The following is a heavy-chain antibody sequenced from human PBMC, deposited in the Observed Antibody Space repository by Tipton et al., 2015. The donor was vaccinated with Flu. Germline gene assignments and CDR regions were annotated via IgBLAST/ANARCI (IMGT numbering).Heavy chain of an antibody. CDR2: ISSSSSTI. CDR1: GFTFSSYS. CDR3: ARLGYCSSTSCYKSDDAFDI. Sequence: SLRLSCAASGFTFSSYSMNWVRQAPGKGLEWVSYISSSSSTIYYADSVKGRFTISRDNAKNSLYLQMNSLRAEDTAVYYCARLGYCSSTSCYKSDDAFDIWGQGTMVTVSS. V-gene: IGHV3-48*04. D-gene: IGHD2-2*02. J-gene: IGHJ3*02.